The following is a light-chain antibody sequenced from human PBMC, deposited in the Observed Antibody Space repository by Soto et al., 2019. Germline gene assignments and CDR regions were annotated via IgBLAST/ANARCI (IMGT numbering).Light chain of an antibody. J-gene: IGKJ4*01. CDR3: QQSNNWPPLT. Sequence: EIVMTQSPATLSVSPGETATLSCRASQSVAGNLAWYQQKPGQPPRLLIHGVSTRATGVPARFSGSGSETDFSLTISSLQIEDFALYYCQQSNNWPPLTFGGGTKVEIK. CDR2: GVS. CDR1: QSVAGN. V-gene: IGKV3-15*01.